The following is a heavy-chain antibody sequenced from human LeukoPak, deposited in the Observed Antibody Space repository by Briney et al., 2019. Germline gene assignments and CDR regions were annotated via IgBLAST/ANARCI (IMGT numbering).Heavy chain of an antibody. Sequence: SETLSLTCAVYGGSFSGYYWSWIRQPPGKGLEWIGYIYYSGSPNYNPSLKSRVTISVGTSKNQFSLKLSSVTAADTAVYFCAGGSTMIRGAADYWGQGTLVTVSS. J-gene: IGHJ4*02. CDR1: GGSFSGYY. V-gene: IGHV4-59*01. D-gene: IGHD3-10*01. CDR2: IYYSGSP. CDR3: AGGSTMIRGAADY.